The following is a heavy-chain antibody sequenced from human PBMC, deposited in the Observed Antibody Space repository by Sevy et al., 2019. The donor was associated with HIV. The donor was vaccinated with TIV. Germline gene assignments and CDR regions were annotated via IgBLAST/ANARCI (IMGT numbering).Heavy chain of an antibody. CDR2: ISSSSYI. CDR1: GFTFSSYS. CDR3: AREMMITFGGVIAPLGY. V-gene: IGHV3-21*01. J-gene: IGHJ4*02. Sequence: GSLRLSCAASGFTFSSYSMNWVRQAPGKGLEWVSSISSSSYIYYADSVKGRFTISRDNAKNSLYLQMNSLRAEDTAVYYCAREMMITFGGVIAPLGYWGQGTLVTVSS. D-gene: IGHD3-16*02.